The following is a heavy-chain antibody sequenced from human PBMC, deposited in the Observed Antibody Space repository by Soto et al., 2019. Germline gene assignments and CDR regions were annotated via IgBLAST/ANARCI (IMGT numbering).Heavy chain of an antibody. J-gene: IGHJ6*02. V-gene: IGHV3-30-3*01. Sequence: QVQLVESGGGVVQPGRSLRLSCAASGFTFSSYAMHWVRQAPGKGLEWVAVISYDGSNKYYADSVKGRFTISRDNSKNTLYLQMNSLRAEDTAVYYCVRADTARDYYGMDVWGQGTTVTVSS. CDR2: ISYDGSNK. CDR3: VRADTARDYYGMDV. CDR1: GFTFSSYA. D-gene: IGHD5-18*01.